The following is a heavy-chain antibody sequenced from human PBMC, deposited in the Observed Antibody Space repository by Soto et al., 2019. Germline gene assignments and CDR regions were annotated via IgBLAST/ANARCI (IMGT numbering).Heavy chain of an antibody. Sequence: SVKVSCKASGGTFSSYAISWVRQAPGQGLEWMGGIIPIFGTANYAQKFQGRVTITADKSTSTAYMELSSLRSEDTAVYYCARVGEVNYYDSSGYYFQHWGQGNLVTVSS. D-gene: IGHD3-22*01. J-gene: IGHJ1*01. V-gene: IGHV1-69*06. CDR1: GGTFSSYA. CDR2: IIPIFGTA. CDR3: ARVGEVNYYDSSGYYFQH.